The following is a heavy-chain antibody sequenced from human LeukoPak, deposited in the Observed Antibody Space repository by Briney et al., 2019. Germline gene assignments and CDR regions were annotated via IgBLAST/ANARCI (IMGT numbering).Heavy chain of an antibody. V-gene: IGHV3-33*01. Sequence: PGGSLRLSCAASGFTFSSYGMHWVRQAPGKGLEWVAVIWYDGSNKYYADSVKGRFTISRDNAKNSLYLQMNSLRAEDTALYYCARDSDGYHDYWGQGTLVTVSS. CDR1: GFTFSSYG. CDR2: IWYDGSNK. CDR3: ARDSDGYHDY. D-gene: IGHD5-24*01. J-gene: IGHJ4*02.